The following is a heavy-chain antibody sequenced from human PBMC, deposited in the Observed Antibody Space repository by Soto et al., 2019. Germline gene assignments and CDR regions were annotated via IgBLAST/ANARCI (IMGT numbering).Heavy chain of an antibody. J-gene: IGHJ4*02. Sequence: AASVKVSCKASGYSFINYAMFWVRQAPGQRLEWMGWINAASGNTKYSQKFQGRVTITRDTLASTAYMELSSLRSEDTAIYYCARGQSSGWTALDYWGQGALVTVSS. D-gene: IGHD6-25*01. CDR2: INAASGNT. CDR1: GYSFINYA. CDR3: ARGQSSGWTALDY. V-gene: IGHV1-3*01.